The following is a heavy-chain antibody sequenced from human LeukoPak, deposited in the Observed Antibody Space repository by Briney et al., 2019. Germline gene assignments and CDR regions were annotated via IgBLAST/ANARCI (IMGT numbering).Heavy chain of an antibody. CDR3: ARGATMVRGVIIPYYYYMDV. D-gene: IGHD3-10*01. J-gene: IGHJ6*03. CDR1: GGSISSYY. V-gene: IGHV4-59*01. CDR2: IYYSGST. Sequence: SETLSLTCTVSGGSISSYYWSWIRQPPGKGLEWIGYIYYSGSTNYNPSLKSRVTISVDTSKNQFSLKLSSVTAADTAVYYCARGATMVRGVIIPYYYYMDVWGKGTTVTISS.